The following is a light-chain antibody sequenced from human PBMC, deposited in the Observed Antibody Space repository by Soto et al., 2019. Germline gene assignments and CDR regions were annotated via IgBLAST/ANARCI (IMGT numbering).Light chain of an antibody. CDR1: SGHSSYA. V-gene: IGLV4-69*01. J-gene: IGLJ2*01. CDR2: LNSDGSH. Sequence: QLVLTQSPSASASLGASVKLTCTLSSGHSSYAIAWHQQQPEKGPRYLMKLNSDGSHSKGDGIPDRFSGSSSGAERYLTISSLQSEDEADYYCQTWGTGGPDVVFGGGTKVTVL. CDR3: QTWGTGGPDVV.